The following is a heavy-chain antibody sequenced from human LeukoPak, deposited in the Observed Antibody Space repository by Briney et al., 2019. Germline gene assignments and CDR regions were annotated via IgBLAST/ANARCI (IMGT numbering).Heavy chain of an antibody. D-gene: IGHD1-14*01. J-gene: IGHJ4*02. Sequence: PSETLSLTCAVYGGSFSGYYWSWIRQPPGKGLEWIGEINHSGSTNYNPSLKRRVTISVDTSKNQFSLKLSSVTAADTAVYYCAVGTGYYFDYWGQGTLVTVSS. V-gene: IGHV4-34*01. CDR1: GGSFSGYY. CDR3: AVGTGYYFDY. CDR2: INHSGST.